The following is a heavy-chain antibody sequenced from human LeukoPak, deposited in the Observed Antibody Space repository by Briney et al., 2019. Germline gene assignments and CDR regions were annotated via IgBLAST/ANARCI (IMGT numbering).Heavy chain of an antibody. CDR3: ARHGGKGPYYFDY. J-gene: IGHJ4*02. Sequence: SETLSLTCTVSGGSISSSSYYWGWIRQPPGKGLEWIGSICYSGSTYYNPSLKSRVTISVDTSKNQFSLKLSSVTAADTAVYYCARHGGKGPYYFDYWGQGTLVTVSS. D-gene: IGHD4-23*01. CDR1: GGSISSSSYY. CDR2: ICYSGST. V-gene: IGHV4-39*01.